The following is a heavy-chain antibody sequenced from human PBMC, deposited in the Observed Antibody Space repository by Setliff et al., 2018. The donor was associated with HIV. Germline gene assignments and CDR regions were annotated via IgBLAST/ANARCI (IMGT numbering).Heavy chain of an antibody. CDR1: GGTFSSYV. V-gene: IGHV1-69*05. D-gene: IGHD2-15*01. CDR2: IIPMYGVT. Sequence: SVKVSCKASGGTFSSYVISWVRQAPGQGPEWMGGIIPMYGVTNYAQKFQGRVTITKDEPTSPAYMELSSLRSEDTAVYYCALPYCSGGNCWSSASLPPAGWFDPWGQGTLVTVSS. CDR3: ALPYCSGGNCWSSASLPPAGWFDP. J-gene: IGHJ5*02.